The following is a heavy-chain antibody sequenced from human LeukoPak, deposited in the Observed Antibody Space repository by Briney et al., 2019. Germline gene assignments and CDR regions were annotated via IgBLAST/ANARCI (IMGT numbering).Heavy chain of an antibody. CDR2: IWYDGSNK. J-gene: IGHJ3*02. Sequence: GGSLRLSCAASGFTFSSYGMHWVRQAPGKGLERVAVIWYDGSNKYYADSVKGRFTISRDNSKNTLYLQMNSLRAEDTAVYYCARQYCSGGSCYSDDAFDIWGQGTMVTVSS. CDR1: GFTFSSYG. V-gene: IGHV3-33*01. CDR3: ARQYCSGGSCYSDDAFDI. D-gene: IGHD2-15*01.